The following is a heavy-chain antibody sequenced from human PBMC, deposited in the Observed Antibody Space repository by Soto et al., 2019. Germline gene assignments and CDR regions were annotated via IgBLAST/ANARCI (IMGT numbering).Heavy chain of an antibody. Sequence: SETLSLTCAVSGGSISSSNWWSWVRQPPGKGLEWIGEIYHSGSTNYNPSLKSRVTISVDKSKNQFSLKLSSVTAADTAVYYCARGGGDYYDSSGYGNWGQGTLVTVSS. D-gene: IGHD3-22*01. CDR1: GGSISSSNW. V-gene: IGHV4-4*02. CDR3: ARGGGDYYDSSGYGN. CDR2: IYHSGST. J-gene: IGHJ4*02.